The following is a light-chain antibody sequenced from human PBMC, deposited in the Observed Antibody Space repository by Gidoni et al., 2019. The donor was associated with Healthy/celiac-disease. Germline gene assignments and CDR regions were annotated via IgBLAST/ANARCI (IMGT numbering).Light chain of an antibody. J-gene: IGKJ5*01. CDR2: DAS. CDR1: QIVSSY. V-gene: IGKV3-11*01. Sequence: EIVLTQSPATLSLSPGERATLSCRASQIVSSYLAWYQQKPGQAPRLLIYDASNRATGIPARFSGSGSGTDFTLTISRLEPEDFAFYYCQQRSNWPPTFGQGTRLEIK. CDR3: QQRSNWPPT.